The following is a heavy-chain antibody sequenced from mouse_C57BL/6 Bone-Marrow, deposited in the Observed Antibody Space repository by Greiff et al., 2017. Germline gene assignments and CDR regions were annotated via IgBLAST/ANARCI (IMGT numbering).Heavy chain of an antibody. CDR1: GYTFTSYW. J-gene: IGHJ2*01. CDR2: IDPSDSYT. D-gene: IGHD1-1*01. CDR3: ASGSDYYGSIYFDY. V-gene: IGHV1-50*01. Sequence: QVQLQQPGAELVKPGASVKVSCKASGYTFTSYWMQWVKQRPGQGLEWIGEIDPSDSYTNYNQKFKGKATLTVDTSSSTAYMQLSSLTSEDSAVYYCASGSDYYGSIYFDYWGQGTTLTVSS.